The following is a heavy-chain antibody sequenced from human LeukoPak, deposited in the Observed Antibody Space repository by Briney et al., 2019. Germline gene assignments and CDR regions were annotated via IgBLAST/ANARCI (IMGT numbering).Heavy chain of an antibody. D-gene: IGHD3-10*01. CDR2: ISGSGGST. CDR1: GFTFSSYA. J-gene: IGHJ4*02. Sequence: PGGSLRLSCAASGFTFSSYAMSWVRQAPGKGLEWVSAISGSGGSTYYADSVKGRFTISRDNSKNTLYLQMNSLRAEDTAVYYCAKGSGALWFGEFYYFDYWGQGTLVTVSS. V-gene: IGHV3-23*01. CDR3: AKGSGALWFGEFYYFDY.